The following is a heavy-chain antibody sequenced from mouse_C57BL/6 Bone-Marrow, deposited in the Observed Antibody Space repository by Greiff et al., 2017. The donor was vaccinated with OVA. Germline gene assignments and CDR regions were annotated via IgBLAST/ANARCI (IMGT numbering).Heavy chain of an antibody. V-gene: IGHV3-6*01. D-gene: IGHD3-2*02. CDR2: ISYDGSN. Sequence: EVQRVESGPGLVKPSQSLSLTCSVTGYSITSGYYWNWIRQFPGNKLEWMGYISYDGSNKYNPSLKNRISITRDTSKNQFFLKLNSVTTEDTATYYCAREAAQANMDYWGQGTSVTVSS. CDR1: GYSITSGYY. J-gene: IGHJ4*01. CDR3: AREAAQANMDY.